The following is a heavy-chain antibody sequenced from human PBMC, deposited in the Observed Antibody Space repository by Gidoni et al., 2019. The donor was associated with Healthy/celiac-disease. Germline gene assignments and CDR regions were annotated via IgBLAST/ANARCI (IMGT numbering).Heavy chain of an antibody. CDR3: ARGLGYCSSTSCYVEGGGSYYYYYMDV. Sequence: QVQLVQSGAEVKKPGSSVKVSCKASGGTFSSYAISWVRQAPGQGLEWMGGIIPIFGTANYAQKFQGRVTITADKSTSTAYMGRSSLGPEDTAVYYCARGLGYCSSTSCYVEGGGSYYYYYMDVWGKGTTVTVSS. V-gene: IGHV1-69*06. J-gene: IGHJ6*03. CDR2: IIPIFGTA. D-gene: IGHD2-2*01. CDR1: GGTFSSYA.